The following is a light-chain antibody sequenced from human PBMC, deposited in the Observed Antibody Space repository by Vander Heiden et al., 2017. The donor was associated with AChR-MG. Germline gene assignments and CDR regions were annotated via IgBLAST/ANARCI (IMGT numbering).Light chain of an antibody. Sequence: QSVLTQPPSASGTPGQRVTIPCSGSSSNIGSNYVYWYQPLPGTAHQTLIERNKQRPPGVPVRLSGSKSGTSASLAISGLLSEDEADYYCAAWDDSLSGVVFGGGTKLTVL. V-gene: IGLV1-47*01. CDR2: RNK. CDR3: AAWDDSLSGVV. J-gene: IGLJ2*01. CDR1: SSNIGSNY.